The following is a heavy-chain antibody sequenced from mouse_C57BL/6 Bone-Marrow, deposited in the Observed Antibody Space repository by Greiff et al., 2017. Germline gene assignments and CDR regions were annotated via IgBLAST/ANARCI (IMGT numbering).Heavy chain of an antibody. CDR3: ARGAYYSNLFDC. D-gene: IGHD2-5*01. J-gene: IGHJ2*01. CDR1: GYSITSDY. CDR2: ISYSGST. Sequence: EVKLVESGPGLAKPSQTLTLTCSVTGYSITSDYWNWIRKFPGNKLEYMGYISYSGSTYYHPSLKSRISITRDTSKNQYYLQLNSVTTEDTATYYCARGAYYSNLFDCWGQGTTLTVSS. V-gene: IGHV3-8*01.